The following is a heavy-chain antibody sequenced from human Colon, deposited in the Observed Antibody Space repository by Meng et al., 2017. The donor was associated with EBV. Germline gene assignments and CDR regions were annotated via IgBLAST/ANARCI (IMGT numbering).Heavy chain of an antibody. CDR1: GFTFSAYW. Sequence: DELSVELLAGSVQPGGTVRVSGAASGFTFSAYWIHWVRQVPGKGLIWVSRVKPDATSTYYADYGRGRFTISRDNAKNTVYLQMNTLRAEDTAVYYCVRDRPSWTWGQGTLVTVSS. J-gene: IGHJ5*02. CDR2: VKPDATST. D-gene: IGHD3-3*01. V-gene: IGHV3-74*01. CDR3: VRDRPSWT.